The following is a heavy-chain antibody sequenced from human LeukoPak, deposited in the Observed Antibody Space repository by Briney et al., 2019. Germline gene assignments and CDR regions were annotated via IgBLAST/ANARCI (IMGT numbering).Heavy chain of an antibody. CDR1: GGSFTDFY. CDR2: IDQSGTS. Sequence: SETLSLTCAVYGGSFTDFYWTWIRQSPGKGLEWIGEIDQSGTSRYNPSLKGPITISKDTSKKQFSLKIMAVTATDTAIYYCARDEDGIIVAWGQGARVTVS. J-gene: IGHJ5*02. D-gene: IGHD1-26*01. V-gene: IGHV4-34*01. CDR3: ARDEDGIIVA.